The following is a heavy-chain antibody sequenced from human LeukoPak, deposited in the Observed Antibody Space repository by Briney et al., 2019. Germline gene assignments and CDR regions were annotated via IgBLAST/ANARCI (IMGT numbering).Heavy chain of an antibody. D-gene: IGHD6-13*01. V-gene: IGHV3-30*18. CDR1: GFTFSSYG. CDR2: ISYDGSNK. J-gene: IGHJ4*02. CDR3: AKNFPSSSWGFDY. Sequence: PGGSLRLSCAASGFTFSSYGMHWVRQAPGKGLEWVAVISYDGSNKYYADSVKGRFTISRDNSKNTLYLQMNSLRAEDTAVYYCAKNFPSSSWGFDYWGQGTPLTVSS.